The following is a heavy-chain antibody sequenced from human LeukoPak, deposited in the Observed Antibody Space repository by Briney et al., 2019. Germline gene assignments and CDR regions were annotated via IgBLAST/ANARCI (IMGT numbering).Heavy chain of an antibody. Sequence: ASVKVSCKASGYTFTGYYMHWVRQAPGQGLEWMGWINPNSGGTNYAQKLQGRVTMTRDTSISTAYMELSRLRSDDTAVYYCARVGVYYDSSGTVDYWGQGTLVTVSS. J-gene: IGHJ4*02. D-gene: IGHD3-22*01. CDR3: ARVGVYYDSSGTVDY. V-gene: IGHV1-2*02. CDR1: GYTFTGYY. CDR2: INPNSGGT.